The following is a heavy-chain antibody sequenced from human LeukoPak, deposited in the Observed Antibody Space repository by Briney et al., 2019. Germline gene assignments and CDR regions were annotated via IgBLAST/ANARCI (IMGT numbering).Heavy chain of an antibody. D-gene: IGHD6-6*01. CDR1: GYSFAHYW. J-gene: IGHJ3*02. CDR3: AARPAGHTFGT. Sequence: GESRQLSAWGLGYSFAHYWEGLPRQMPGKGLEWMGIIYPGGSDTRYSPSFQGQVTMSADKSISTAYLHWSSLKASDTAMYYCAARPAGHTFGTCGQGIMVIVSS. V-gene: IGHV5-51*01. CDR2: IYPGGSDT.